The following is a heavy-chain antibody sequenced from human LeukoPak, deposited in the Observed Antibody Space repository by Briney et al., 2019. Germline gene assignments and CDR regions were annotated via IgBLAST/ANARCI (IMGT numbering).Heavy chain of an antibody. Sequence: GGSLRLSCAASGFTFSSYAMHWVRQAPGKGLEWVAVISYDGSNKYYADSVKGRFTISRDNSKNTLYLQMNSLRAEDTAVYYCANTQTYYYDSSKAFDIWGQGTMVTVSS. CDR1: GFTFSSYA. CDR3: ANTQTYYYDSSKAFDI. CDR2: ISYDGSNK. J-gene: IGHJ3*02. D-gene: IGHD3-22*01. V-gene: IGHV3-30-3*01.